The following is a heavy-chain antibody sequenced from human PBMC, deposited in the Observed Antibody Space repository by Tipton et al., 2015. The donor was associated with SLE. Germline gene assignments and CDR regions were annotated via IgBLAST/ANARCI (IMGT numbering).Heavy chain of an antibody. CDR3: AKDLQLTPDAFDI. J-gene: IGHJ3*02. V-gene: IGHV3-23*01. D-gene: IGHD4/OR15-4a*01. Sequence: GSLRLSCAASGSTFSSYAMSWVRQAPGKGLEWVSAISGSGGSTYYADSVKGRFTISRDNSKNTLYLQMNSLRAEDTAVYYCAKDLQLTPDAFDIWGQGTMVTVSS. CDR2: ISGSGGST. CDR1: GSTFSSYA.